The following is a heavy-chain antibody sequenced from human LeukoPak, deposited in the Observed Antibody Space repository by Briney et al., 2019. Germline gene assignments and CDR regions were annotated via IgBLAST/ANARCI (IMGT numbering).Heavy chain of an antibody. J-gene: IGHJ6*03. CDR3: AREGFSRGYYQYYYMDV. Sequence: GGSLRLSCAASGFSFGSYSMNWVRQAPGKGLEWVSYISSSSSTIYYADSVKGRFTISRDNAKKSLYLQMNSLRAEDTAVYYCAREGFSRGYYQYYYMDVWGKGTTVTVSS. V-gene: IGHV3-48*01. CDR2: ISSSSSTI. CDR1: GFSFGSYS. D-gene: IGHD6-13*01.